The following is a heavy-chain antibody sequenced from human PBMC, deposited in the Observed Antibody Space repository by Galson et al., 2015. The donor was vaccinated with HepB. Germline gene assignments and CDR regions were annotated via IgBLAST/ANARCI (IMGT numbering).Heavy chain of an antibody. V-gene: IGHV1-24*01. CDR1: GYTLTELS. CDR3: ATDLLGPSTDYYDSSGYYDY. J-gene: IGHJ4*02. Sequence: SVKVSCKVSGYTLTELSMHWVRQAPGKGLEWMGGFDPEDGETIYAQKFQGRVTMTEDTSTDTAYMELSSLRSEDTAVYYCATDLLGPSTDYYDSSGYYDYWGQGTLVTVSS. CDR2: FDPEDGET. D-gene: IGHD3-22*01.